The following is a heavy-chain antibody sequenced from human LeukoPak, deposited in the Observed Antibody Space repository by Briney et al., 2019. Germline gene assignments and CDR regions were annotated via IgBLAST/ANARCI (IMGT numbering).Heavy chain of an antibody. CDR2: INPNSGGT. CDR3: ARGSRYCSSTSCYRRWFDP. J-gene: IGHJ5*02. V-gene: IGHV1-2*02. CDR1: GYTFTGYY. D-gene: IGHD2-2*01. Sequence: ASVKVSCKASGYTFTGYYMHWVRQAAGQGLEWMGWINPNSGGTNYAQKFQGRVTMTRDTSISTAYMELSRLRSDDTAVYYCARGSRYCSSTSCYRRWFDPWGQGTLVTVSS.